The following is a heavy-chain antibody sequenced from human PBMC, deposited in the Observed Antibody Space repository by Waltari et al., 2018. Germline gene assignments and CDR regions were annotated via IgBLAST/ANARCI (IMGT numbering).Heavy chain of an antibody. J-gene: IGHJ4*02. CDR1: GFPFVTYW. CDR2: IKEDGTEE. V-gene: IGHV3-7*04. CDR3: ARVSKGIHFDY. Sequence: EVQLVESGGGLVQPGGSLRLSCTASGFPFVTYWMSWVRQAPGKGLQWVAYIKEDGTEESYLDSLKGRFTISRDDAKNSLHLQMNSLRVEDTTIYYCARVSKGIHFDYWGQGTRVTVSS.